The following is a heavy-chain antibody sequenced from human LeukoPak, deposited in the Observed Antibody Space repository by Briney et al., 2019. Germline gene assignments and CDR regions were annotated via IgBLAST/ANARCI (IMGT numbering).Heavy chain of an antibody. Sequence: PSETLSLTCAVYGGSFSGYYWSWIRQPPGKGLEWIGEINHSGSTNYNPSLKSRVTISVDTSKNQFSLKLSSVTAADTAVYYCARTLDYSGSGSYNWYYGLDVWGQGTTVTVSS. CDR1: GGSFSGYY. J-gene: IGHJ6*02. D-gene: IGHD3-10*01. CDR2: INHSGST. V-gene: IGHV4-34*01. CDR3: ARTLDYSGSGSYNWYYGLDV.